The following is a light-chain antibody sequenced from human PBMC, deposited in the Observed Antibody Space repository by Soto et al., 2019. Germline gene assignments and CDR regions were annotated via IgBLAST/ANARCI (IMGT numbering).Light chain of an antibody. V-gene: IGLV1-47*02. Sequence: QAVVTQPPSASGTPGQRVTISCSGSRPSIGSNHVYWYQQLPGMAPKLLIYTNNQRPSGVPDRFSASKSGTSASLAISVLRSEDEADYYCAAWHDSLRGVIFGGGTKLTVL. CDR3: AAWHDSLRGVI. J-gene: IGLJ2*01. CDR1: RPSIGSNH. CDR2: TNN.